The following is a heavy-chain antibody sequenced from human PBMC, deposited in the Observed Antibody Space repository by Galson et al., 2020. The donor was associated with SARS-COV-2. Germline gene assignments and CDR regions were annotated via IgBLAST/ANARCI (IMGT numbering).Heavy chain of an antibody. V-gene: IGHV1-2*02. CDR1: GYTFTDNY. CDR2: IDPNSGGA. Sequence: ASVKVSCKASGYTFTDNYIQWVRQAPGEGLEWMGWIDPNSGGATHALKFLGRVTMTTDTSITTAYMELSSLTSDDTAVYYCARDRNYYGSGSYLFDNWGQGTLVSVSS. J-gene: IGHJ4*02. D-gene: IGHD3-10*01. CDR3: ARDRNYYGSGSYLFDN.